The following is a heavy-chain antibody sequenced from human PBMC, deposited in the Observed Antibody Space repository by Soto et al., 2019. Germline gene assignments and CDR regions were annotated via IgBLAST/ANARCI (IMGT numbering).Heavy chain of an antibody. CDR3: ARATSSSSKYYYYYGMDV. V-gene: IGHV3-53*01. J-gene: IGHJ6*02. CDR2: IYSGGST. CDR1: GFTVSSNY. Sequence: GGSLRLSCAASGFTVSSNYMSWVRQAPGKGLEWVSVIYSGGSTYYADSVKGRFTISRDNSKNKLYLQMNSLRAEDTAVYYCARATSSSSKYYYYYGMDVWGQGTTVTVSS. D-gene: IGHD6-6*01.